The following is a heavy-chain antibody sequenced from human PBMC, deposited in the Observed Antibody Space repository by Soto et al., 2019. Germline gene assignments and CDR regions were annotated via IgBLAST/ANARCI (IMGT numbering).Heavy chain of an antibody. CDR2: INPNSGGT. CDR1: GYTFTGYY. J-gene: IGHJ6*02. CDR3: ARVDATLLSIAAGAGTGYYYYGMDV. D-gene: IGHD6-13*01. Sequence: GASVKVSCKASGYTFTGYYMHWVRQAPGQGLEWMGWINPNSGGTNYAQKFQGWVTMTRDTSISTAYMELSRLRSDDTAVYYCARVDATLLSIAAGAGTGYYYYGMDVWGQGTTVTVSS. V-gene: IGHV1-2*04.